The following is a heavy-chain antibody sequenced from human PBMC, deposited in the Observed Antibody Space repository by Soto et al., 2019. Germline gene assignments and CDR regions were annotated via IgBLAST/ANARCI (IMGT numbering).Heavy chain of an antibody. J-gene: IGHJ4*02. D-gene: IGHD4-17*01. CDR2: ISGSGGST. Sequence: EVQLLESGGGLVQPGGSLRLSCAASGFTFSSYAMSWVRQAPGKGLEWVSAISGSGGSTYYADSVKGRFTISRDNSKNTLYLQMNSLRAQDTAVYYCAKGPDYGDYSDEDYWGQGTLVTVSS. CDR3: AKGPDYGDYSDEDY. CDR1: GFTFSSYA. V-gene: IGHV3-23*01.